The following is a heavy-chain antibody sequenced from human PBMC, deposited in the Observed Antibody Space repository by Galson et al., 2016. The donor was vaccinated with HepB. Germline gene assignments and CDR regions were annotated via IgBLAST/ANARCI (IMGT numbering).Heavy chain of an antibody. V-gene: IGHV3-33*06. CDR3: AKVATPNRNYENWFDS. CDR1: GFTFSNYA. D-gene: IGHD4-11*01. Sequence: SLRLSCAASGFTFSNYAMHWVRQAPGKGLEWVAVIWYDGSSKYYIDFVKGRFTISRDNSKKPLNLQMSSLRAEDTAVYYCAKVATPNRNYENWFDSWGQGTLVTISS. J-gene: IGHJ5*01. CDR2: IWYDGSSK.